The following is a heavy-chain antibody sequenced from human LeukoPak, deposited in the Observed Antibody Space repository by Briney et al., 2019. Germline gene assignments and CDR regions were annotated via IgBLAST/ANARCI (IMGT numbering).Heavy chain of an antibody. V-gene: IGHV4-38-2*02. CDR1: GYSISSGYY. J-gene: IGHJ5*02. Sequence: PSETLSLTCTVSGYSISSGYYWGWIRQPPGKGLEWIGSIYHSGSTYYNPSLKSRVTISVDTSKNQFSLKLSSVTAADTAVYYCARSGRRGLLGTTVTTMRWFDPWGQGTLVTVSS. D-gene: IGHD4-17*01. CDR2: IYHSGST. CDR3: ARSGRRGLLGTTVTTMRWFDP.